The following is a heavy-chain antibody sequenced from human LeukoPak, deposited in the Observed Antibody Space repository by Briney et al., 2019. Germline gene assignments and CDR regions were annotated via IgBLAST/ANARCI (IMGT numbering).Heavy chain of an antibody. D-gene: IGHD2-2*02. CDR1: GFTFSSYG. CDR3: ANGGGARYCSSTSCYTEGEY. V-gene: IGHV3-30*02. J-gene: IGHJ4*02. CDR2: IRYDGSNK. Sequence: GGSLRLSCAASGFTFSSYGMHWVRQAPGKGLEWVAFIRYDGSNKYYADSVKGRFTISRDNSKNTLYLQMNSLRAEDTAVYYCANGGGARYCSSTSCYTEGEYCGQGTLVTVSS.